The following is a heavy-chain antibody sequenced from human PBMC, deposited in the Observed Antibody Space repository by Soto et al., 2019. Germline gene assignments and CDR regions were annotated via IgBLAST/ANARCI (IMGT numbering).Heavy chain of an antibody. J-gene: IGHJ6*03. V-gene: IGHV3-66*01. Sequence: GGSLRLSCAASGFTVGSNYMSWVRQAPGKGLEWVSVIYSGGSTYYADSVKGRFTISRDNSKNTLYLQMNSLRAEDTAVYYCARDPPKPPRFYYYYMDVWGKGTTVTVSS. CDR3: ARDPPKPPRFYYYYMDV. CDR1: GFTVGSNY. CDR2: IYSGGST.